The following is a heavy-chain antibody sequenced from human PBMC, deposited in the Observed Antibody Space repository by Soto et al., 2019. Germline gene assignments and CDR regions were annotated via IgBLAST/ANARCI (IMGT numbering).Heavy chain of an antibody. V-gene: IGHV1-8*01. Sequence: ASVKVSCKASGYTFTSYDINWVRQATGQGLEWMGWMNPNSGNTGYAQKFQGRVTMTRNTSISTAYMELSSLRSEDTAVYYCAREYSSSPSAYYYYMDVWGKGTTVTVS. CDR3: AREYSSSPSAYYYYMDV. CDR1: GYTFTSYD. J-gene: IGHJ6*03. D-gene: IGHD6-6*01. CDR2: MNPNSGNT.